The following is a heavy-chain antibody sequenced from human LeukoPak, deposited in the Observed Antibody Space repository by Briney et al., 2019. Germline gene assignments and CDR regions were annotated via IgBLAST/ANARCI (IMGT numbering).Heavy chain of an antibody. V-gene: IGHV1-2*02. CDR3: ARDVGCFDY. Sequence: ASVKVSCKASGYTFTGYYVHWVRQAPGQGLEWMGWINPHSGGINYAQNFQGRVTMTRDTSISTAYMELSRLRSDDTAVYYCARDVGCFDYWGQGTLVTVSP. CDR1: GYTFTGYY. CDR2: INPHSGGI. D-gene: IGHD1-26*01. J-gene: IGHJ4*02.